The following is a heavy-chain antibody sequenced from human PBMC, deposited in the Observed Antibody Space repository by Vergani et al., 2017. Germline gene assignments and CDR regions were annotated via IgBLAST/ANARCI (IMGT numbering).Heavy chain of an antibody. CDR1: GYSITNYW. D-gene: IGHD3-3*01. CDR2: IYAGDSDV. CDR3: AKTHDFSSLYSSYNGFDP. J-gene: IGHJ5*02. Sequence: EVQLVQSGAEVKKPGESLKISCQGSGYSITNYWIAWVRQRPGKGLEWMGIIYAGDSDVRYSPSFQGQVTMSVDKSLSTAYLQWNSLKASDTATYYCAKTHDFSSLYSSYNGFDPWGQGTQVTVSS. V-gene: IGHV5-51*03.